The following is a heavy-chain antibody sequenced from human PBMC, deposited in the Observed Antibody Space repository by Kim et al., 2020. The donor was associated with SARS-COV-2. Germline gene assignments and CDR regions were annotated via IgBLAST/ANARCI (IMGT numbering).Heavy chain of an antibody. CDR1: GYTFTSYG. CDR2: ISAYNGNT. Sequence: ASVKVSCKASGYTFTSYGISWVRQAPGQGLEWMGWISAYNGNTNYAQKLQGRVTMTTDTSTSTAYMELRSLRSDDTAVYYCARASPFRLGAADYNWFDPWGQGTLVTVSS. J-gene: IGHJ5*02. D-gene: IGHD6-13*01. V-gene: IGHV1-18*01. CDR3: ARASPFRLGAADYNWFDP.